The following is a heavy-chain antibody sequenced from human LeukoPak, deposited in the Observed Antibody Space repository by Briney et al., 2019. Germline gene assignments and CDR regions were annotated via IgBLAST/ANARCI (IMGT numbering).Heavy chain of an antibody. D-gene: IGHD2-15*01. CDR2: IYHSGST. V-gene: IGHV4-38-2*02. J-gene: IGHJ3*02. Sequence: SETLSLTCTVSGYSISSGYYWGWIRQPPGKGLEWIGSIYHSGSTYYNPSLKSRVTISVDTYKIQFSLKLSSVTAADTAVYYCARDGTLGYCSGGSCPGAFDIWGQGTMVTVSS. CDR3: ARDGTLGYCSGGSCPGAFDI. CDR1: GYSISSGYY.